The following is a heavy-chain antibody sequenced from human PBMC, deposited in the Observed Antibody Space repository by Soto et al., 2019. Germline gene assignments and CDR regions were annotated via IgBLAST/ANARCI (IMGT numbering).Heavy chain of an antibody. CDR1: GGSFSGYY. Sequence: QVQLQQWGAGLLKPSETLSLTCAVYGGSFSGYYWSWIRQPPGKGLEWMGEINHSGSTNYNPSLTSRVTISVDTSKHQFSLKLSAVTAADTAVYYCARIIVVVPAAMNYYYYYLDVWGKGTTVPVSS. D-gene: IGHD2-2*01. J-gene: IGHJ6*03. V-gene: IGHV4-34*01. CDR3: ARIIVVVPAAMNYYYYYLDV. CDR2: INHSGST.